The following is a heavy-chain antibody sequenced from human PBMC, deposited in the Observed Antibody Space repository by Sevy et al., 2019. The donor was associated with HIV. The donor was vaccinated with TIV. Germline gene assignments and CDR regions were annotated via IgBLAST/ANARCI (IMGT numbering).Heavy chain of an antibody. D-gene: IGHD2-21*02. CDR3: ARDRRDAPGPVTYHRMFDR. J-gene: IGHJ4*02. Sequence: GGSLRLSCEASGFTLGSYWMHWVRRVPGKGLVWVARINSGASDRVYAGYVKGGFISSRDNARNTLYLQMNGLRVDDTGVYYCARDRRDAPGPVTYHRMFDRWGQGTQVTVSS. CDR2: INSGASDR. V-gene: IGHV3-74*01. CDR1: GFTLGSYW.